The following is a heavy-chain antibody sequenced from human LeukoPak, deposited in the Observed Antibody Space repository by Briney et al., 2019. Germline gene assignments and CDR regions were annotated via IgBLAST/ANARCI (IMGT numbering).Heavy chain of an antibody. J-gene: IGHJ5*02. Sequence: NARGSLRLSCAASGFTFSNAWMSWVRQAPGKGLEWVVRIKSKTDGGTTDYAAPVKGRFTISRNDSKNTLYLQLNSLKTEDTAVYYCTTDDGDYDGWFDPWGQGTLVTVSS. CDR2: IKSKTDGGTT. CDR1: GFTFSNAW. V-gene: IGHV3-15*01. CDR3: TTDDGDYDGWFDP. D-gene: IGHD4-17*01.